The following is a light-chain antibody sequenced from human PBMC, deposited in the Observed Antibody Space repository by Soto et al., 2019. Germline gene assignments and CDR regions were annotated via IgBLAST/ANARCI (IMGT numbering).Light chain of an antibody. J-gene: IGKJ2*01. Sequence: EIVMTQSPGTLSVSAGERATLSCRASQSVSGNLAWYQQKPGQAPRLLIYAASTRATGIPARFSGSGSGTEFTLTISNLQSEDFAVYYCQHYNNWPPYTFGQGTKLEIK. CDR1: QSVSGN. CDR3: QHYNNWPPYT. CDR2: AAS. V-gene: IGKV3-15*01.